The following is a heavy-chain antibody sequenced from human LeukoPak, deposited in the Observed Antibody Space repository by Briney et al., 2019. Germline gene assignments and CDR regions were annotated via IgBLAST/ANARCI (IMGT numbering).Heavy chain of an antibody. CDR2: IYYSGST. V-gene: IGHV4-31*03. Sequence: PSETLSLTCTVSGGSISSGGYYWTWIRQHPGKGLEWIGYIYYSGSTYYNPSLKSRLTISIDTSKNQFSLKLSSVTAADTAVYYCARSTDMVRGVIGYWGQGTLVIVSS. CDR3: ARSTDMVRGVIGY. CDR1: GGSISSGGYY. J-gene: IGHJ4*02. D-gene: IGHD3-10*01.